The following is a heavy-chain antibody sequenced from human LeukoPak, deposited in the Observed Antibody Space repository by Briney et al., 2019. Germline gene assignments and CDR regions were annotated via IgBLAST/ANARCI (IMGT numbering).Heavy chain of an antibody. V-gene: IGHV3-43*02. D-gene: IGHD3-10*01. Sequence: PGGSLRLSCAASGFTFDDYAMHWLRHAPGKGLEWVSLISGGGGSTYYADSVKGRFTISRDNSKNSLYLQMNSLRTEDTALYYCAKDINYYGSGGLGYFDYWGQGTLVTVSS. CDR1: GFTFDDYA. CDR3: AKDINYYGSGGLGYFDY. CDR2: ISGGGGST. J-gene: IGHJ4*02.